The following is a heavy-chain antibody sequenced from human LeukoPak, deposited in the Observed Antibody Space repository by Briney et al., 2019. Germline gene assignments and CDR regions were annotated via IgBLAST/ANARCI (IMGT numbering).Heavy chain of an antibody. J-gene: IGHJ4*02. V-gene: IGHV4-30-2*02. CDR2: IYHGGST. Sequence: SETLSLTCTVSGGSISSGGYYWSWLRQPPGKGLEWIGYIYHGGSTYYYPSLKSRVTISVDRSKNQFSLKLSSVTAADTAVYYCATPGATGRVGYWGQGTLVTVSS. CDR3: ATPGATGRVGY. CDR1: GGSISSGGYY. D-gene: IGHD3-10*01.